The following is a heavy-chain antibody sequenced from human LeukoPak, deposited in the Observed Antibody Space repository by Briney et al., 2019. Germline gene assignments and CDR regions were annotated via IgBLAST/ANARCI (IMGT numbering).Heavy chain of an antibody. V-gene: IGHV3-7*01. CDR3: TRGWSPIL. D-gene: IGHD6-13*01. J-gene: IGHJ4*02. CDR1: GFTISSFW. Sequence: GGSLRLSCAVSGFTISSFWMSWVRQAPGKGLEWVATIKQDASVTHYVDSVKGRFTISRDNAKNSLCLHMDSLRAEDTAVYYCTRGWSPILWGQGTLVTVSS. CDR2: IKQDASVT.